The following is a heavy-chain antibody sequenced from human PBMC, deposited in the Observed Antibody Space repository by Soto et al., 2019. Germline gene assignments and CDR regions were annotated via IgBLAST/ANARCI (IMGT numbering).Heavy chain of an antibody. Sequence: GASVKVSCKVSGYTLTELSMHWVRQAPGKGLEWMGGFDPEDGETIYAQKFQGRVTMTEDTSTDTAYMELSSLRSEDTAVYYCATALDYYDSSGLFDYWGQGTLVNAPQ. J-gene: IGHJ4*02. CDR3: ATALDYYDSSGLFDY. CDR2: FDPEDGET. V-gene: IGHV1-24*01. CDR1: GYTLTELS. D-gene: IGHD3-22*01.